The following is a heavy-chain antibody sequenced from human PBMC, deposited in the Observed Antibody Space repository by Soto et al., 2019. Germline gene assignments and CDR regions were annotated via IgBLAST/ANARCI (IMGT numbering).Heavy chain of an antibody. CDR3: AASIAARAHDAFDI. J-gene: IGHJ3*02. Sequence: EVQLVESGGGLVQPGGSLRLSCAASGFTVSSNYMSWVRQAPGKGLEWVSVIYSGGSTYYADSVTGRFTISRHNSKNTLYLQMNSLRAEDTAVYYCAASIAARAHDAFDIWGQGTMVTVSS. CDR2: IYSGGST. V-gene: IGHV3-53*04. CDR1: GFTVSSNY. D-gene: IGHD6-6*01.